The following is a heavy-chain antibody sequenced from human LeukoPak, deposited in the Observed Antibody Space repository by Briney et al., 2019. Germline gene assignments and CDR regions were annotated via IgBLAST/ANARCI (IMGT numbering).Heavy chain of an antibody. J-gene: IGHJ6*02. CDR1: DFKLSTCN. V-gene: IGHV3-48*02. D-gene: IGHD2-8*02. CDR2: ISSSGDTI. Sequence: GGSLRLSCAAFDFKLSTCNMDWVRQAPGKGLEWISYISSSGDTIYYADSVKGRFTISRDDAKNSLFLQMNSLRDDDTAVYFCVRDRPRTVLVNFYFYLLDVWGQGTTVTVSS. CDR3: VRDRPRTVLVNFYFYLLDV.